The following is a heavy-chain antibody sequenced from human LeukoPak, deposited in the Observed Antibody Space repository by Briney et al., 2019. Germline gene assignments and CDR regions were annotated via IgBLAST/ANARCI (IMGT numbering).Heavy chain of an antibody. J-gene: IGHJ4*02. CDR3: ARVGVDDSSGYLDY. CDR2: ISTSGST. CDR1: GGSISSYY. Sequence: PSETLSLTCTVSGGSISSYYWSWIRQPAGKGLESIGHISTSGSTNYNPSLKSRVTMSVDTSKNQFSLKLSSVTAADTAVYYCARVGVDDSSGYLDYWGQGTLVTVSS. V-gene: IGHV4-4*07. D-gene: IGHD3-22*01.